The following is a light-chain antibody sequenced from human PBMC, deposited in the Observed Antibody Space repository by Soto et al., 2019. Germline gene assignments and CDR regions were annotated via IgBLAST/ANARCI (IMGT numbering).Light chain of an antibody. Sequence: EIVLTQSPGTLSLSPGERATRSCRASQSVSISHLAWYQQKPGQAPRLLIYGASIRATGIPDRFSGSGSGTDFTLTISTLEPEDFAVYYCQQYGSTPRVTFGQGTKLEIK. CDR2: GAS. CDR3: QQYGSTPRVT. CDR1: QSVSISH. V-gene: IGKV3-20*01. J-gene: IGKJ2*01.